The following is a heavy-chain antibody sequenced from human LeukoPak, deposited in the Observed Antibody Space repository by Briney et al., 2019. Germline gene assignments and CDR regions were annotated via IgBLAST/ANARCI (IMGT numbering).Heavy chain of an antibody. V-gene: IGHV3-48*03. J-gene: IGHJ4*02. CDR2: TSSGDISI. CDR3: ARGDLRGY. CDR1: GFTFSSYE. Sequence: GGSLRLSCAASGFTFSSYEMNWVRQAPGKGLEWVSYTSSGDISIYYADSVKGRFTISRDNAKNSLYLQMNSLRAEDTAVYYCARGDLRGYWGQGTLVTVSS.